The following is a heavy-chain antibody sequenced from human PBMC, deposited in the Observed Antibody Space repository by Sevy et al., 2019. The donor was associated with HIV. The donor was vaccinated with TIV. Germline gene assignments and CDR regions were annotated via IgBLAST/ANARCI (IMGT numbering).Heavy chain of an antibody. CDR1: GFTFRTYS. J-gene: IGHJ4*02. V-gene: IGHV3-21*04. D-gene: IGHD3-3*01. CDR2: ISDDSRYI. CDR3: ARDFTIFGVVSGIDY. Sequence: GESLKISCAASGFTFRTYSMNWVRQAPGKGLEWLSSISDDSRYIYYSDSVKGRFTISRANAKNLLYLQMNNLRVDDTAIYYCARDFTIFGVVSGIDYWGQGNLVTASS.